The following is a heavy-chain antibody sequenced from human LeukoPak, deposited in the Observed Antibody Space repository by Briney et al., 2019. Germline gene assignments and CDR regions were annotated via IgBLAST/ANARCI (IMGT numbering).Heavy chain of an antibody. CDR1: GYSFTSYW. D-gene: IGHD6-13*01. Sequence: GESLKISCKGSGYSFTSYWIGWVRQMPGKGLEWMGIIYPGDSDTRYSPSFQSQVTISADKSISTAYLQWSSLKASDTAMYYCARPYSNSWTGFDYWGQGTLVTVSS. J-gene: IGHJ4*02. CDR2: IYPGDSDT. V-gene: IGHV5-51*01. CDR3: ARPYSNSWTGFDY.